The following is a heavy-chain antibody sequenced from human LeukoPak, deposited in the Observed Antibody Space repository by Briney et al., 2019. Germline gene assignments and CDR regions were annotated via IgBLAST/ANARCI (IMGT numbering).Heavy chain of an antibody. CDR3: ARGDYYDSSGYSQYFQH. V-gene: IGHV3-23*01. Sequence: GGSLRLSCAPSGFTFSSYAMSWVRQAPGMGLEWLSAISGSGGNTYYADSVKGRFTISRDNSQNTLSLQMNSLRAEDTAVYFCARGDYYDSSGYSQYFQHWGQGTLVTVSS. CDR1: GFTFSSYA. CDR2: ISGSGGNT. J-gene: IGHJ1*01. D-gene: IGHD3-22*01.